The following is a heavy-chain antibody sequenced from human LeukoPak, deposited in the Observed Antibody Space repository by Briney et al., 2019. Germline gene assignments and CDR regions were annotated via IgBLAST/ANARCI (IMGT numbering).Heavy chain of an antibody. D-gene: IGHD1-1*01. J-gene: IGHJ6*03. V-gene: IGHV4-34*01. CDR3: ARGVDKSATFYYYYYIDV. CDR2: VSHSGST. Sequence: PSETLSLTCTVSGGSISSYYWSWIRQPPGRGLEWIGEVSHSGSTDYNPSLKSRVPISVDTSQNQFSLRLSSVTAADTAVYYCARGVDKSATFYYYYYIDVWGKGTTVTVSS. CDR1: GGSISSYY.